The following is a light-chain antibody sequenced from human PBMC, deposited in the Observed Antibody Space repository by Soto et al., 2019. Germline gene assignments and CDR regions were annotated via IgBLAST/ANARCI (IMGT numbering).Light chain of an antibody. Sequence: QAVVTQEPSFSVSPGGTVTLTFVLSSGSVSTSHFPNWYQQTPGQPPRTLIYGTKTRSSGVPDRFSGSILGIRAALTITGAQADDESDYYCVLYVGSGIWVFGGGTKVTVL. V-gene: IGLV8-61*01. J-gene: IGLJ3*02. CDR1: SGSVSTSHF. CDR2: GTK. CDR3: VLYVGSGIWV.